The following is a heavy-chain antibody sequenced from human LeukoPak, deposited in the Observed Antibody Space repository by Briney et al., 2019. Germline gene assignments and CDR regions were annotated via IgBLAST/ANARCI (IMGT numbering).Heavy chain of an antibody. D-gene: IGHD2-15*01. Sequence: SETLSLTCTVSGGSIRSSYYYWGWIRQPPGKGLEWIGYIYYSGSTYYNPSLKSRVTISVDTSKNQFSLKLSSVTAADTAVYYCARVGQKYCSGGSCYINWGQGTLVTVSS. CDR1: GGSIRSSYYY. V-gene: IGHV4-31*03. J-gene: IGHJ4*02. CDR3: ARVGQKYCSGGSCYIN. CDR2: IYYSGST.